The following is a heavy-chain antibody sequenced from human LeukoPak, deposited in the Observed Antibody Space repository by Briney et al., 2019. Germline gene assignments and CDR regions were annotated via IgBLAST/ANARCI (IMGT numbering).Heavy chain of an antibody. V-gene: IGHV2-5*01. CDR2: IYWNDDK. CDR1: GFSLGTSGVA. J-gene: IGHJ4*02. CDR3: AHVFNTSPAY. Sequence: ESGPTLVKPTQTLTLTCSFSGFSLGTSGVAVSWIRQPPGKALEWLALIYWNDDKRYSPSLKSRLTITKDTSKDQVVLTMTNMDPVDTGIYYCAHVFNTSPAYWGQGTLVTVSS.